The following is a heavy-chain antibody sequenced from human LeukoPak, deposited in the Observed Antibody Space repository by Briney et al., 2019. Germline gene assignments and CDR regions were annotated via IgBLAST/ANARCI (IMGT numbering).Heavy chain of an antibody. V-gene: IGHV7-4-1*02. D-gene: IGHD3-3*01. CDR3: ARAMRPFVLRFLEWLPHYYYGMDV. CDR1: GYTSTSYA. Sequence: ASVKVSCTASGYTSTSYAMNWVRQAPGQGLEWMGWINTNTGNPTYAQGFTGRFVFSLDTSVSTAYLQISSLKAEDTAVYYCARAMRPFVLRFLEWLPHYYYGMDVWGQGTTVTVSS. J-gene: IGHJ6*02. CDR2: INTNTGNP.